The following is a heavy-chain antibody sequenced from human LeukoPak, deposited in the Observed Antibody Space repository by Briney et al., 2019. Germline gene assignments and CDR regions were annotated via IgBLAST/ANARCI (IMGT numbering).Heavy chain of an antibody. CDR3: AKDPPSCGGDCYPLGYFDY. V-gene: IGHV3-30*18. Sequence: PGGSLRLSCAASGFTFSSYGMHWVRQAPGKGLEWVAVISYDGSNKYYADSVKGRFTISRDNSKNTLYLQMNSLRAEDTAVYYCAKDPPSCGGDCYPLGYFDYWGQGTLVTVSS. CDR2: ISYDGSNK. D-gene: IGHD2-21*02. CDR1: GFTFSSYG. J-gene: IGHJ4*02.